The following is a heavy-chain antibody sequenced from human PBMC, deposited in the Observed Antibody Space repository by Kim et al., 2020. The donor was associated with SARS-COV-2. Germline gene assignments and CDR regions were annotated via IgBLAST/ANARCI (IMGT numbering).Heavy chain of an antibody. J-gene: IGHJ5*02. D-gene: IGHD4-17*01. V-gene: IGHV3-30*18. CDR1: GFTFSSYG. CDR3: AKDPRLWYPYGDSGNWFDP. Sequence: GGSLRLSCAASGFTFSSYGMHWVRQAPGKGLEWVAVISYDGSNKYYADSVKGRFTISRDNSKNTLYLQMNSLRAEDTAVYYCAKDPRLWYPYGDSGNWFDPWGQGTLVTISS. CDR2: ISYDGSNK.